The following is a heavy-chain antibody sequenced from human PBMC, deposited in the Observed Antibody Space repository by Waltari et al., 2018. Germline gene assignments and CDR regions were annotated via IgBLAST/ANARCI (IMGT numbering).Heavy chain of an antibody. CDR3: AKDHPSSGWPTFEY. V-gene: IGHV3-23*04. Sequence: VQLVESGGGLVQPGGSLRLPCLVSGFPVRSLAVNWVRQAPGKGLEWVSAITNNNGKTYYAYSVKDRFSISRDSSKNEVYLQMDSLRADDTAIYYCAKDHPSSGWPTFEYWGRGVMVTVSS. D-gene: IGHD6-25*01. CDR1: GFPVRSLA. CDR2: ITNNNGKT. J-gene: IGHJ4*02.